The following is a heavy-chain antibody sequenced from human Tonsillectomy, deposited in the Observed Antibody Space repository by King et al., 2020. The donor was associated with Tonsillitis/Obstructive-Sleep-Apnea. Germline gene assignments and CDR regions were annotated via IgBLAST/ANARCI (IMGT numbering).Heavy chain of an antibody. D-gene: IGHD1-7*01. V-gene: IGHV4-4*02. Sequence: QLQESGPGLVKPSGTLSLTCAVSGGSISSSNWWSWVRQPPVKGLEWIGEIYHSGSTNYNPSLKSRVTISVDKSKNQLSLKLSSVTAADTAVYYCARVGITGTDQGGDAFDIWGQGTMVTVSS. CDR2: IYHSGST. J-gene: IGHJ3*02. CDR3: ARVGITGTDQGGDAFDI. CDR1: GGSISSSNW.